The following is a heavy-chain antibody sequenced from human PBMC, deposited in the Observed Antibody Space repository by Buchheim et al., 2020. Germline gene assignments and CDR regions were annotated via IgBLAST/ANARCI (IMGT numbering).Heavy chain of an antibody. CDR2: IKQDGSEK. D-gene: IGHD5-12*01. CDR1: GFTFSSYW. V-gene: IGHV3-7*01. Sequence: EVQLVESGGGLVQPGGSLRLSCAASGFTFSSYWMSWVRQAPGKGLEWVANIKQDGSEKYYVDSVKGRFTISRDNAKNSLYLQMNSLRAEDTAVYYCAREGWLRIPSGLYYYYGMDVWGQGTT. J-gene: IGHJ6*02. CDR3: AREGWLRIPSGLYYYYGMDV.